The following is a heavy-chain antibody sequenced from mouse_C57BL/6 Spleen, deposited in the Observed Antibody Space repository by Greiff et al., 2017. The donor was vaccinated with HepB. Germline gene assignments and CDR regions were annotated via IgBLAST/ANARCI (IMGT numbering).Heavy chain of an antibody. CDR3: ARAGLRPPWYFDV. CDR2: ISYDGSN. J-gene: IGHJ1*03. CDR1: GYSITSGYY. Sequence: DVKLQESGPGLVKPSQSLSLTCSVTGYSITSGYYWNWIRQFPGNQLEWMGYISYDGSNNYNPSLKNRISITRDTSKNQFFLKLNSVTTEDTATYYCARAGLRPPWYFDVWGTGTTVTVSS. D-gene: IGHD2-2*01. V-gene: IGHV3-6*01.